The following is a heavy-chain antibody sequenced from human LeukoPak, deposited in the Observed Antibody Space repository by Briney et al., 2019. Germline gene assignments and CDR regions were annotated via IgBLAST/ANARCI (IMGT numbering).Heavy chain of an antibody. V-gene: IGHV4-59*01. J-gene: IGHJ5*02. CDR3: ARDRGQLLQYNWFDP. CDR2: IYYSGST. D-gene: IGHD2-2*01. Sequence: SETLSLTCAVSGGSISSYYWSWIRQPPGKGLEWIGYIYYSGSTNYNPSLKSRVTISVDTPKNQFSLKLSSVTAADTAVYYCARDRGQLLQYNWFDPWGQGTLVTVSS. CDR1: GGSISSYY.